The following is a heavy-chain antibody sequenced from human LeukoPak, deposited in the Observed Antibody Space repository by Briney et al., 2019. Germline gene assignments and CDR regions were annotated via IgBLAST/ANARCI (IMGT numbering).Heavy chain of an antibody. V-gene: IGHV3-74*01. CDR1: GFTFSSYW. CDR3: ARDYVWGSYRPPGY. J-gene: IGHJ4*02. CDR2: INSDGSST. D-gene: IGHD3-16*02. Sequence: GGSLGLSCAASGFTFSSYWMHWVRQAPGKGLVWVSRINSDGSSTSYADSVKGRFTISRDNAKNTLYLQMNSLRAEDTAVYYCARDYVWGSYRPPGYWGQGTLVTVSS.